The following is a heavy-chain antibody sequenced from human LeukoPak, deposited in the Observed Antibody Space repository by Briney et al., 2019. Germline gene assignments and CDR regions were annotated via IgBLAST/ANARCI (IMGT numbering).Heavy chain of an antibody. J-gene: IGHJ4*02. V-gene: IGHV3-30*02. CDR2: IRYDGSNK. Sequence: AGGSLRLSCAASGFTFSSYGMHWVRQAPGKGLEWVAFIRYDGSNKYYADSVKGRFTISRDNSKNTLYLQMNSLRAEDTAVYYCAKDRRSSSGWFDYWGQGTLVTVSS. D-gene: IGHD6-19*01. CDR3: AKDRRSSSGWFDY. CDR1: GFTFSSYG.